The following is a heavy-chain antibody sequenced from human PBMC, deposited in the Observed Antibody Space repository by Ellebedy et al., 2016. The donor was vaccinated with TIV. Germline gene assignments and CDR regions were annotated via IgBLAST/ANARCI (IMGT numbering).Heavy chain of an antibody. D-gene: IGHD6-19*01. CDR2: IFSTGST. Sequence: MPSETLSLTCTVSGGSFRSSYWTWIRQPAGKGLEWIGRIFSTGSTNYNPSLKSRLTMSVHMSKNPFSLKLSSVTAADTAVYYFARDSYSNGWIDSWGQGTLVTVSS. CDR3: ARDSYSNGWIDS. V-gene: IGHV4-4*07. J-gene: IGHJ4*02. CDR1: GGSFRSSY.